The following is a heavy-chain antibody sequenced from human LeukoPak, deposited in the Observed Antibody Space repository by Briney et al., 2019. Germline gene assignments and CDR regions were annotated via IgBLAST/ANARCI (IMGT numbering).Heavy chain of an antibody. J-gene: IGHJ3*02. D-gene: IGHD6-13*01. Sequence: GGSLRLSCAASGFSLSAYWVTWVRQAPGKGLEWGANIKRDGSQRNHVDSVKGRFTISRDNAKNSLYLQMNSLRAADTAVYYCAKGSQQQLVPSDDFDIWGQGTMVTVSS. CDR3: AKGSQQQLVPSDDFDI. CDR1: GFSLSAYW. CDR2: IKRDGSQR. V-gene: IGHV3-7*03.